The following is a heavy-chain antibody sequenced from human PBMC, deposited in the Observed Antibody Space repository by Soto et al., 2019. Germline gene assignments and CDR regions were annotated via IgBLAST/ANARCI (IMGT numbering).Heavy chain of an antibody. CDR3: AREAWELRHNYYYGMDV. D-gene: IGHD1-26*01. CDR1: GDSVSSNSAA. CDR2: TYYRSKWYN. J-gene: IGHJ6*02. Sequence: SQILSLTCAISGDSVSSNSAAWNWIRQSPSRGLEWLGRTYYRSKWYNDYAVSVKSRITINPDTSKNQFSLQLNSVTPEDTAVYYCAREAWELRHNYYYGMDVWGQGTTVTVSS. V-gene: IGHV6-1*01.